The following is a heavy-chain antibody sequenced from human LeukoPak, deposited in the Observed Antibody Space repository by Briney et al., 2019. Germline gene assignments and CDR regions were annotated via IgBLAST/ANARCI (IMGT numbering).Heavy chain of an antibody. V-gene: IGHV3-11*01. Sequence: GGSLRLSCAASGFTFSDYWMTWIRQAPGKGLEWVSYISSGSTTIYYADSVKGRFTISRDNAKSSLFLQMNSLRAEDTAVCYCARGYSSYDWGQGTLVTVSS. CDR1: GFTFSDYW. D-gene: IGHD4-11*01. CDR2: ISSGSTTI. CDR3: ARGYSSYD. J-gene: IGHJ4*02.